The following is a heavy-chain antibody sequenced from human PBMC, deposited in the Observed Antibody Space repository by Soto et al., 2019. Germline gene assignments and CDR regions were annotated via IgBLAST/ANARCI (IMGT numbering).Heavy chain of an antibody. Sequence: GGSLRLSWAASGFTSDDYAMHWFRQAPGKGLERVSGISWNSGSIGYADSVKGRFTISRDNAKNSLYLQMNSLRAEDTALYYCARLLCVTAAAGTWGVVCCQGATVPVSS. D-gene: IGHD6-13*01. CDR2: ISWNSGSI. V-gene: IGHV3-9*02. CDR3: ARLLCVTAAAGTWGVV. CDR1: GFTSDDYA. J-gene: IGHJ6*02.